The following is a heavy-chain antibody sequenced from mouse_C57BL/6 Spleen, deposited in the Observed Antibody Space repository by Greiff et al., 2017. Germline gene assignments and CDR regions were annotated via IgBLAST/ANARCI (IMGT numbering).Heavy chain of an antibody. CDR3: ARDYYGSAFDY. Sequence: VQLQQSGPELVKPGASVKISCKASGYAFSSSWMNWVKQRPGKGLEWIGRFYPGDGDTNYNGKFKGKATLTADKSSSTAYMQLSSLTSEDSAVDFCARDYYGSAFDYWGQGTTLTVSS. CDR1: GYAFSSSW. V-gene: IGHV1-82*01. CDR2: FYPGDGDT. D-gene: IGHD1-1*01. J-gene: IGHJ2*01.